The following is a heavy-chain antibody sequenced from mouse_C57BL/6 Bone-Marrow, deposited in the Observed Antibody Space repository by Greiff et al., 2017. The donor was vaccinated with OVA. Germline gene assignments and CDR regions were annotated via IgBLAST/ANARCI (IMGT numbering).Heavy chain of an antibody. CDR2: FTMYSDAT. CDR1: YFAFMASA. V-gene: IGHV1-49*01. CDR3: ARSGDGYSFAY. D-gene: IGHD2-3*01. J-gene: IGHJ3*01. Sequence: KQPGAELVRPGSPVKLSCKDSYFAFMASAMHWVKQRPGHGLEWIGSFTMYSDATEYSENFKGKATLTANTSSSTAYMELSSLTYEDSAVYYSARSGDGYSFAYWGQGTLVTVSA.